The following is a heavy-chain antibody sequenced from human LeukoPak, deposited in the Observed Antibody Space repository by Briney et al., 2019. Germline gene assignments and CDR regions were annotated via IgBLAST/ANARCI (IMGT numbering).Heavy chain of an antibody. CDR1: GFTVSSNY. Sequence: GGSLRLSCAASGFTVSSNYMSWVRQAPGKGLEWVSVIYSGGSTYYADSVKGRFTISRDNSKNTLYLQMNSRRAEDTAVYYCARGHPGYSSGSDNWGQGTLVTVSS. D-gene: IGHD6-19*01. CDR2: IYSGGST. CDR3: ARGHPGYSSGSDN. V-gene: IGHV3-66*01. J-gene: IGHJ4*02.